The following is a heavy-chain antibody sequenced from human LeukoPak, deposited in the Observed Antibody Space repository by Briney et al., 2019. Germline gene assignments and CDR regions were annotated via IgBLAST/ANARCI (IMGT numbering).Heavy chain of an antibody. CDR1: GYSFNTYW. J-gene: IGHJ4*02. V-gene: IGHV5-51*01. D-gene: IGHD6-6*01. CDR2: IYPGDSDT. Sequence: GESLKISCKGSGYSFNTYWIGWVRQMPGKGLEWMGIIYPGDSDTRYSPSFQGQVTISADKSLSTAYLQWGRLETSDTAMYYCAREGRSSSPMDYWGQGTLVTVSS. CDR3: AREGRSSSPMDY.